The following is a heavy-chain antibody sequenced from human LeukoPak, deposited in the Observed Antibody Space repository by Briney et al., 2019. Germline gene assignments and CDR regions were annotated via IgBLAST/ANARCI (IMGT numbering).Heavy chain of an antibody. CDR1: RYTFTNYW. V-gene: IGHV5-51*01. CDR2: IYPGDSDT. J-gene: IGHJ3*01. D-gene: IGHD2-2*01. Sequence: GESLKISCKGSRYTFTNYWIAWVRQMPGKGLEWMGIIYPGDSDTRYNPSFEGQVTISADKSISIAYLHWSSLKASDTAMYYCARHLGYVVPAGMDLWGQGTMVTVSS. CDR3: ARHLGYVVPAGMDL.